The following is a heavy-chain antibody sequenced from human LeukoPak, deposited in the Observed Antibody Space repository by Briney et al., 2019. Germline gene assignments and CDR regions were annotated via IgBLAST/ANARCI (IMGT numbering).Heavy chain of an antibody. J-gene: IGHJ4*02. Sequence: SETLSLTCAVYGGSFSGYYWSWIRQPPGKGLEWIGEINHSGRTNYNPSLKSRVTISVDTSKNQFSLKLSSVTAADTAVYYCARVSGGSGSYFDYWGQGTLVTVSS. D-gene: IGHD3-10*01. CDR3: ARVSGGSGSYFDY. CDR1: GGSFSGYY. CDR2: INHSGRT. V-gene: IGHV4-34*01.